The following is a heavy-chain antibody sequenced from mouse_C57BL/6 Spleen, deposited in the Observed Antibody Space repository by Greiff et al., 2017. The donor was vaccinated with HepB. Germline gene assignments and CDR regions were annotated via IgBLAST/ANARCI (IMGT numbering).Heavy chain of an antibody. V-gene: IGHV1-26*01. Sequence: EVQLQQSGPELVKPGASVKISCKASGYTFTDYYMNWVKQSHGKSLEWIGDINPNNGGTSYNQKFKGKATLTVDKSSSTAYMELRSLTSEDSAVYSWALGDGFDKGDYWGQGTTLTVSA. D-gene: IGHD2-2*01. J-gene: IGHJ2*01. CDR3: ALGDGFDKGDY. CDR2: INPNNGGT. CDR1: GYTFTDYY.